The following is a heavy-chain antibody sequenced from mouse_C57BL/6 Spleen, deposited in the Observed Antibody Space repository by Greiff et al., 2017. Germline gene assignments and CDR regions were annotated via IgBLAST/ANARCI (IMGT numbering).Heavy chain of an antibody. J-gene: IGHJ1*03. CDR3: ARGDGYYWYFGV. D-gene: IGHD2-3*01. CDR1: GYTFTSYW. Sequence: QVQLQQPGAELVMPGASVKLSCKASGYTFTSYWMHWVKQRPGQGLEWIGEIDPSDSYTNYNQKFKGKSTLTVDKSSSTAYMQRSSLTSEDSAVYYCARGDGYYWYFGVWGTVTTVTVSS. V-gene: IGHV1-69*01. CDR2: IDPSDSYT.